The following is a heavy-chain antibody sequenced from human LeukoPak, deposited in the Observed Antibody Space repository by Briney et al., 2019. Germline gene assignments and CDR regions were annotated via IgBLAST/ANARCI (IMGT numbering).Heavy chain of an antibody. CDR2: IYYTGST. J-gene: IGHJ3*02. CDR3: ARDRGYSYGYSFDM. CDR1: GDSISDYY. V-gene: IGHV4-59*01. Sequence: SETLSLTCTVSGDSISDYYWSWIRQPPGKGLEWIGYIYYTGSTNYNPSLKSRVTISVDTSKIHFSLKLNSVTAADTAVYYCARDRGYSYGYSFDMWGQGKMVTVSS. D-gene: IGHD5-18*01.